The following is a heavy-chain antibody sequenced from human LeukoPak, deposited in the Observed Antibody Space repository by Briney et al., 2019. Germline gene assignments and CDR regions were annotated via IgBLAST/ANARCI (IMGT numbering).Heavy chain of an antibody. V-gene: IGHV4-34*01. CDR2: INHSGST. J-gene: IGHJ4*02. CDR1: GGSFSGYY. D-gene: IGHD3-22*01. CDR3: ARGRVTTRDSSGYYGGAFDY. Sequence: TSETLSLTCAVYGGSFSGYYWSWIRQPPGKGLEWIGEINHSGSTNYNPSLKSRVTISVDTSKDQFSLKLSSVTAADTAVYYCARGRVTTRDSSGYYGGAFDYWGQGTLVTVSS.